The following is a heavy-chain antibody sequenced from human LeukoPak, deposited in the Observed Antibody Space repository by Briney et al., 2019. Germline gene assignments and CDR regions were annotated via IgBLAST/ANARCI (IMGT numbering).Heavy chain of an antibody. CDR2: IYHSGST. D-gene: IGHD2-15*01. V-gene: IGHV4-30-2*01. CDR1: GGSISSGGYS. J-gene: IGHJ3*02. CDR3: ARDRGYCSGGSCYFNAFDI. Sequence: SETLSLTCDVSGGSISSGGYSWSWIRQPPGKGLEWIGYIYHSGSTYYNPSLKSRVTISVDRSKNQFSLKLSSVTAADTAVYYCARDRGYCSGGSCYFNAFDIWGQGTMVTVSS.